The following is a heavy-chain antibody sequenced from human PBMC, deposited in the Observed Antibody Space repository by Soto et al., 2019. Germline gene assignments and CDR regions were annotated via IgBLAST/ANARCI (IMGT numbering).Heavy chain of an antibody. CDR2: IWYDGNNK. J-gene: IGHJ4*02. Sequence: GGSLRLSCVASGFNLNTYGMHWVRQAPGKGLEWLAVIWYDGNNKYYADSVKGRFTISRDNSNNTLYMQMTSLRADDTAVYYCARGLHSLFDYWGQGTLVTVSS. D-gene: IGHD2-15*01. V-gene: IGHV3-33*08. CDR1: GFNLNTYG. CDR3: ARGLHSLFDY.